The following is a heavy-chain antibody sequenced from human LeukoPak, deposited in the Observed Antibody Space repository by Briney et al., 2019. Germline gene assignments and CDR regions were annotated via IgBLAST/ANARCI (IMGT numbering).Heavy chain of an antibody. J-gene: IGHJ4*02. CDR2: INHSGST. Sequence: MPSETLSLTCAVYGGSFSGYYWSWIRQPPGKGLEWIGEINHSGSTNYNPSLKSRVTISVDTSKNQFSLKLSSVTAADTAVYYCARGKYYYGSGSYYPFDYWGQGTLVTVSS. V-gene: IGHV4-34*01. CDR3: ARGKYYYGSGSYYPFDY. D-gene: IGHD3-10*01. CDR1: GGSFSGYY.